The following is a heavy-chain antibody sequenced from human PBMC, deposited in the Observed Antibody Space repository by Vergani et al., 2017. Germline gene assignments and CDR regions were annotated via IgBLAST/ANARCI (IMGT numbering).Heavy chain of an antibody. Sequence: QVQLQESGPGLVKPSETLSLTCSVSGYSISRGYYWGLSRQPPGKGLEWIATVFHNGSAYYNQSLRRRVTISVETSKNQFSLRLTTLTAADTAVYYCARHPYYDYVWGSASWAWKFYYWGHGTLVTVSS. CDR3: ARHPYYDYVWGSASWAWKFYY. J-gene: IGHJ4*01. D-gene: IGHD3-16*01. CDR1: GYSISRGYY. CDR2: VFHNGSA. V-gene: IGHV4-38-2*02.